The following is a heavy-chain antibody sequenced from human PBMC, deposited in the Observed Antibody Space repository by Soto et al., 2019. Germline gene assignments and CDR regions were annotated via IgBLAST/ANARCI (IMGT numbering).Heavy chain of an antibody. Sequence: PGRCMSLSCAAAGVTFSSSGMHWFFQAPSKGLEWVAVIWYDGSNKYYADSVKGRFTISRDNSKNTLYLQMNSLRAEDTAVYYCASSFGGGSYPFDYCGQGTLVTVTS. J-gene: IGHJ4*02. V-gene: IGHV3-33*01. CDR1: GVTFSSSG. CDR3: ASSFGGGSYPFDY. CDR2: IWYDGSNK. D-gene: IGHD1-26*01.